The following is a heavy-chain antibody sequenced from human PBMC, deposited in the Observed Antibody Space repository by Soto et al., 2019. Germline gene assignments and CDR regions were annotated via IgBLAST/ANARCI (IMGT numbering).Heavy chain of an antibody. CDR1: GFTFDDSS. J-gene: IGHJ4*02. D-gene: IGHD3-22*01. Sequence: LRLSCVASGFTFDDSSMNWVRQVPGKGLEWVSGITWNSGHILYADSVKGRFTISRDNAKKSLYLELNSLRPEDTALYYCAKGRSSMIVVVMDYWGQGTPVTVSS. CDR3: AKGRSSMIVVVMDY. V-gene: IGHV3-9*01. CDR2: ITWNSGHI.